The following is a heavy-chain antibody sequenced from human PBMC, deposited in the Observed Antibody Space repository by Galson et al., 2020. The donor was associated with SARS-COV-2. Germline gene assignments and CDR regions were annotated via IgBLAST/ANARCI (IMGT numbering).Heavy chain of an antibody. D-gene: IGHD3-10*01. V-gene: IGHV4-34*01. CDR2: INHSGRT. Sequence: SETLSLTCPVYGGSFSGYYWSWIRQPPGKGLEWIGEINHSGRTNYNPSLKSRVTILVDTSKHQFSLKLSSVTAADTAVYYCARGGVLLWFKPRQRAADSWGQGTLVTVSS. J-gene: IGHJ4*02. CDR1: GGSFSGYY. CDR3: ARGGVLLWFKPRQRAADS.